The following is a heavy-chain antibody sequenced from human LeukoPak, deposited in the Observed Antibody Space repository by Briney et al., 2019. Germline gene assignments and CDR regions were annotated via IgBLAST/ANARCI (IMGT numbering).Heavy chain of an antibody. D-gene: IGHD2-21*02. CDR1: GLTFLNYA. J-gene: IGHJ4*02. CDR2: ISGRDDTTYYTDSPEGST. Sequence: PGGSLRLSCEASGLTFLNYAMSWVRQASGKGLQWVSGISGRDDTTYYTDSPEGSTYYTNSAEGRFTISRDNSKNTVYLQIDSLGVEDTAVYYCAKCMSATGVCLNFDSWGQGILVTVSS. V-gene: IGHV3-23*01. CDR3: AKCMSATGVCLNFDS.